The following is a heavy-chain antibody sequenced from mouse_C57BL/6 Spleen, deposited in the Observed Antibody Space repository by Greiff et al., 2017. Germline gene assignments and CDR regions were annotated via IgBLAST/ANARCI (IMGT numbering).Heavy chain of an antibody. CDR1: GFTFSDYY. J-gene: IGHJ4*01. CDR3: AWGDYGWDY. CDR2: INYDGSST. V-gene: IGHV5-16*01. Sequence: DVHLVESEGGLVQPGSSMKLSCTASGFTFSDYYMAWVRQVPEKGLEWVANINYDGSSTYYLDSLKSRFIISRDNAKNILYLQMSRLKSENTATYCCAWGDYGWDYWGQGTSVTVSS.